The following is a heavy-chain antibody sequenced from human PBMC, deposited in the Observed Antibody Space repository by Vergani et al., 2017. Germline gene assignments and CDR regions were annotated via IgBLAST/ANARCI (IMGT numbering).Heavy chain of an antibody. CDR3: ARDRYGGSSRWFDP. V-gene: IGHV3-21*01. CDR2: ISSSSSYI. CDR1: GFTFSSYS. Sequence: EVQLVESGGGLVKPGGSLRLSCAASGFTFSSYSMNWVRQAPGKGLEWVSSISSSSSYIYYADSVKGRFTITRDNAKNSLYLQMNSLRAEDTAVYYCARDRYGGSSRWFDPWGQGTLVTVSS. D-gene: IGHD4-23*01. J-gene: IGHJ5*02.